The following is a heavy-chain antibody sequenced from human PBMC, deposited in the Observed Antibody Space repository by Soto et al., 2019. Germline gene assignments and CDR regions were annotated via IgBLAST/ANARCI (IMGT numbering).Heavy chain of an antibody. J-gene: IGHJ4*02. Sequence: ASVKVSCKASGYIFTNYYIHWVRQAPGQGLEWMGIINLSADRTSYAQKLQGRLTVTMETSTSTVYMELGSLKSEDTAVYYCVRDPSSGYRSFDYWGQGTLVTVSS. CDR2: INLSADRT. D-gene: IGHD3-22*01. CDR3: VRDPSSGYRSFDY. CDR1: GYIFTNYY. V-gene: IGHV1-46*03.